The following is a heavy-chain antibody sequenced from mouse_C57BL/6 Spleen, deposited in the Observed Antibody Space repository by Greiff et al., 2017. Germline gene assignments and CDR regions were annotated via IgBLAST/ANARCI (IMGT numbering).Heavy chain of an antibody. Sequence: VQLQQSGAELVRPGTSVKVSCKASGYAFTNYLIEWVKQRPGQGLEWIGVINPGSGGTNYNEKFKGKATLTADKSSSTAYMQLSSLTSEDSAVYFCARCYYYGSSYDYAMDYWGQGTSLTVSS. CDR2: INPGSGGT. CDR3: ARCYYYGSSYDYAMDY. CDR1: GYAFTNYL. V-gene: IGHV1-54*01. J-gene: IGHJ4*01. D-gene: IGHD1-1*01.